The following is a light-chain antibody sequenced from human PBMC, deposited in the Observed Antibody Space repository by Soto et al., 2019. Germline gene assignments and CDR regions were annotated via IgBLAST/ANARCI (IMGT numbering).Light chain of an antibody. V-gene: IGKV3-20*01. Sequence: EIVLTQSPGTLSLSPGERATLSCRASQSVSSYLAWYQQKPGQAPRLLIYGASSRATGIPDRFSGSGSGTDFTLTISRLEPEDFAVYFCQQYGRSPSTFGQGTKVEI. CDR1: QSVSSY. CDR2: GAS. CDR3: QQYGRSPST. J-gene: IGKJ1*01.